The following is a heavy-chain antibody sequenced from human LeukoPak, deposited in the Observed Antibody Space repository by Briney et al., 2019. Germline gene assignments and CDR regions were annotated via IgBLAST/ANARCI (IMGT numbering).Heavy chain of an antibody. CDR1: GYSFTSYW. CDR2: IYPGDSDT. D-gene: IGHD5-18*01. CDR3: ARHGEEDTAMGANDYYYYYMDV. Sequence: GESLKISCKGSGYSFTSYWIGWGRQMPGKGLEWMGIIYPGDSDTRYSPSFQGQVTISADKSISTAYLQWSSLKASDTAMYYCARHGEEDTAMGANDYYYYYMDVWGKGTTVTVSS. V-gene: IGHV5-51*01. J-gene: IGHJ6*03.